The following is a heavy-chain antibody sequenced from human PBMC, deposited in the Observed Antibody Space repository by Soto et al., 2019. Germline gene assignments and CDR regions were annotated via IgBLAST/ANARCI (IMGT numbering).Heavy chain of an antibody. CDR1: GVSISSGGYS. Sequence: QLQLQESGSGLVKPSQTLSLTCAVSGVSISSGGYSWSWIRQPPGKGLEWIGYIVHSGRTYFNPSPKRRVTRSVGRSTNQFSLEPGSVTAAEMAVYYWARVPGPWGQGTLVTVSS. V-gene: IGHV4-30-2*01. CDR2: IVHSGRT. CDR3: ARVPGP. D-gene: IGHD2-2*01. J-gene: IGHJ5*02.